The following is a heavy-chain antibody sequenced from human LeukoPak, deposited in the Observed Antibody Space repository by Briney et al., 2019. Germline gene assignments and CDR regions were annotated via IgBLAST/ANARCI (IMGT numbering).Heavy chain of an antibody. CDR2: INYSGST. J-gene: IGHJ4*02. Sequence: PSETLSLTCSVSGDSISSSTYYWGWIRQSPGKGLEWIGSINYSGSTYYNPSLKSRVTMSADLYKNQFSLKLTSVTAADTAVYYCASGIDARSDSSDWGQGTLVTGSS. CDR3: ASGIDARSDSSD. CDR1: GDSISSSTYY. D-gene: IGHD6-19*01. V-gene: IGHV4-39*01.